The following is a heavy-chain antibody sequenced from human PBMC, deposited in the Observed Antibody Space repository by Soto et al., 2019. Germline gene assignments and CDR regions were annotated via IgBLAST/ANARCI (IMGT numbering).Heavy chain of an antibody. CDR1: GYSFTSLD. Sequence: QVQLVQSGAEVREPGASVKVSCKASGYSFTSLDINWVRQTAGQGLEWMGWMQPSTGRTGYAQQFLGRVTMTSDTSINTAYMELTTLTSDDTAFYYCARGVSAGVDYWGQGTLVTVSS. CDR2: MQPSTGRT. V-gene: IGHV1-8*01. J-gene: IGHJ4*02. CDR3: ARGVSAGVDY. D-gene: IGHD1-26*01.